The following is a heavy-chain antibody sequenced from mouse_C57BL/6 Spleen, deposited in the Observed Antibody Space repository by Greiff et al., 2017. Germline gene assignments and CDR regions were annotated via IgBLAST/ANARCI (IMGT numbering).Heavy chain of an antibody. V-gene: IGHV1-50*01. D-gene: IGHD3-2*02. J-gene: IGHJ3*01. Sequence: VQLQQSGAELVKPGASVKLSCKASGYTFTSYWMQWVKQRPGQGLEWIGEIDPSDSYTNYNQKFKGKATLTVDTSSSTAYMQLSSLTSEDSAVYYCARCSSGLSWFAYWGQGTLVTVSA. CDR3: ARCSSGLSWFAY. CDR1: GYTFTSYW. CDR2: IDPSDSYT.